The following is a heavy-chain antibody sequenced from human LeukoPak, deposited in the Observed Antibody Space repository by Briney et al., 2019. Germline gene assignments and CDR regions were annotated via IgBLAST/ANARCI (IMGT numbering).Heavy chain of an antibody. D-gene: IGHD4-17*01. J-gene: IGHJ4*02. Sequence: SVEVSCKASGGTFSSYAISWVRQAPGQGLEWMGGIIPIFGTANYAQKFQGRVTITADESTSTAYMELSSLRSEDTAVYYCARGTTVTIYYFDYWGQGTLVTVSS. CDR1: GGTFSSYA. CDR3: ARGTTVTIYYFDY. CDR2: IIPIFGTA. V-gene: IGHV1-69*13.